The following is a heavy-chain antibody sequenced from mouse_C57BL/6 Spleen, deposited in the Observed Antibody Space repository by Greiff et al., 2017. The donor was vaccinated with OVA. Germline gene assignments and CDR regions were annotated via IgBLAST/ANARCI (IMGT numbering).Heavy chain of an antibody. Sequence: EVKLVESGGGLVKPGGSLKLSCAASGFTFSSYAMSWVRQTPEKRLEWVATISDGGSYTYYPDNVKGRFTISRDNAKNNLYLQMSHLKSEDTAIYYCARDGDGGNYGDYAMDYWGQGTSVTVSS. V-gene: IGHV5-4*01. CDR2: ISDGGSYT. CDR3: ARDGDGGNYGDYAMDY. D-gene: IGHD1-1*02. CDR1: GFTFSSYA. J-gene: IGHJ4*01.